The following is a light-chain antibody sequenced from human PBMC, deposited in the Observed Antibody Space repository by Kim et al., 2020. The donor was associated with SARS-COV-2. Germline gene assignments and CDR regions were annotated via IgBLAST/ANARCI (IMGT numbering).Light chain of an antibody. Sequence: KTVTNTGTGSSGSIASNYVQGYPQRPGSARTTVIYEDNQRPSVVPDRFSGSIDSSSNSASLTISGLKTEDESDYYCQSYDSSNHVVFGGGTQLTVL. CDR3: QSYDSSNHVV. CDR1: SGSIASNY. CDR2: EDN. J-gene: IGLJ2*01. V-gene: IGLV6-57*02.